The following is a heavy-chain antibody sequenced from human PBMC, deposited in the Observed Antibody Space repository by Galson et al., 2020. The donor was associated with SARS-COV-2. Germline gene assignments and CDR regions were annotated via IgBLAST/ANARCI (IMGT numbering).Heavy chain of an antibody. CDR1: GDSVSSGSDY. CDR3: ARDLVSPATMMRGSGYNGMDV. D-gene: IGHD3-10*01. V-gene: IGHV4-61*02. CDR2: LYSSGSS. Sequence: SETLSLTCTVSGDSVSSGSDYWTWIRQPAGKGLEWIGRLYSSGSSNYNPSLQSRATISMDTSKNQFSLKLTYVTAADTAIYYCARDLVSPATMMRGSGYNGMDVWGQGASVTVSS. J-gene: IGHJ6*02.